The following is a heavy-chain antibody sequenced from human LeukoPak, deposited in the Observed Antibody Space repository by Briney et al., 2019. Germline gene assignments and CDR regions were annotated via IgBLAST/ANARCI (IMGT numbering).Heavy chain of an antibody. Sequence: PSETLSLTCTVSGGSISSYYWSWIRQSPGKGLEWIGYIYYSGSTNYNPSLKSRVTISVDTSKNQFSLKLSSVTAADTAVYYCARQGSSGWAIFDYWGQGTLVTVSS. CDR3: ARQGSSGWAIFDY. D-gene: IGHD6-19*01. V-gene: IGHV4-59*08. CDR1: GGSISSYY. CDR2: IYYSGST. J-gene: IGHJ4*02.